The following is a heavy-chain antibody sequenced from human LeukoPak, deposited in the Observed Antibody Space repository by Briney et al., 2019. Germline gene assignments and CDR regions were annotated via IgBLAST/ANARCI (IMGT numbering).Heavy chain of an antibody. CDR3: TTGNDFWSGYDY. Sequence: ASVRVSCKVSGHELSELFIQWVRQGPRKGLEWMGGFHPEKAETIYAQNFQGRVTLTEDTSSNTAYLELSSLRSEDAAVYYCTTGNDFWSGYDYWGQGTLLAVSS. CDR1: GHELSELF. D-gene: IGHD3-3*01. V-gene: IGHV1-24*01. CDR2: FHPEKAET. J-gene: IGHJ4*02.